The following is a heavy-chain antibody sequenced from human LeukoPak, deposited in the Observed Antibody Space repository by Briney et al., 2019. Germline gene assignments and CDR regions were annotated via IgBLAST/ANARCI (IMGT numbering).Heavy chain of an antibody. Sequence: PGGSLRLSCAASGFTFSSYAMSWVRQAPGKGLEWVSAISGSGGSTYYADSVKGRFTISRDNSKNTLYLQMNSLRAEDTAVYYCAKAYPTYYYGSGSYLTPFDYWGQGTLVTVSS. V-gene: IGHV3-23*01. J-gene: IGHJ4*02. CDR2: ISGSGGST. D-gene: IGHD3-10*01. CDR1: GFTFSSYA. CDR3: AKAYPTYYYGSGSYLTPFDY.